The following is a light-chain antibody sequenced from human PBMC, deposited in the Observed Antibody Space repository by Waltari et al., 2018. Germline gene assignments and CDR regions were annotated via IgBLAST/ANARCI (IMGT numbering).Light chain of an antibody. CDR2: DVS. V-gene: IGLV2-11*01. CDR3: CSYAGSYTPVV. Sequence: QSALTQPRSVSGSPGQSVTISCTVTSSDVGGYNYVSCYQQPPGKAPKLMIYDVSKRPSGVPDRFSGSKSGNTASLTISGLQAEDEADYYCCSYAGSYTPVVFGGGTKLTVL. J-gene: IGLJ2*01. CDR1: SSDVGGYNY.